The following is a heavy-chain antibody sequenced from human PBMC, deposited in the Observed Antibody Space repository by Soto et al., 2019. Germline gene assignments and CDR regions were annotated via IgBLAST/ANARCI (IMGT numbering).Heavy chain of an antibody. CDR1: GFTFSSYA. D-gene: IGHD3-3*01. CDR2: ISGSGGST. V-gene: IGHV3-23*01. Sequence: EVQLLESGGGLVQPGGSLRLSCAASGFTFSSYAMSWVRQAPGKGLEWVSAISGSGGSTYYADSVKGRFTISRDNPKNTLYLQMNSVRAEDTAVYYCAKRTTIFGVVIYFDYWGQGTLITGSS. CDR3: AKRTTIFGVVIYFDY. J-gene: IGHJ4*02.